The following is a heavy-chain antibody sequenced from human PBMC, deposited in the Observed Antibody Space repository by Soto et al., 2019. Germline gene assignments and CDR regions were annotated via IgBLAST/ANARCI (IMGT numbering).Heavy chain of an antibody. V-gene: IGHV4-59*08. D-gene: IGHD2-21*01. Sequence: SETLSLTCTAPGGSISTYYWSWVRQPPGKGLEWIGYIDHSGPTNYNPSLESRVTMSVDTSKNQFSLKLSSVAAADTAVSYCARQGPYRRSVIYLLEYWRQGTLVTVSS. CDR3: ARQGPYRRSVIYLLEY. CDR2: IDHSGPT. J-gene: IGHJ4*02. CDR1: GGSISTYY.